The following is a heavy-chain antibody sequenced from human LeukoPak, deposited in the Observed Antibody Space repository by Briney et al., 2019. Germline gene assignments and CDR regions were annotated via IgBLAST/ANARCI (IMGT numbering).Heavy chain of an antibody. CDR1: GFTFSSYA. CDR3: ARCADSGYDSEDDY. V-gene: IGHV3-23*01. Sequence: GGSLRLSCAASGFTFSSYAMSWVRQALGKGLEWVSAISGSGGGTYYADSVKGRFTISRDNSKNMLYLQMNSLRAEDTAVYYCARCADSGYDSEDDYWGQGTLVTVSS. D-gene: IGHD5-12*01. J-gene: IGHJ4*02. CDR2: ISGSGGGT.